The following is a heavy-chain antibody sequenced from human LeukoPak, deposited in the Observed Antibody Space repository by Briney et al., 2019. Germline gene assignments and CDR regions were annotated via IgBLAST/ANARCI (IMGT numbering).Heavy chain of an antibody. CDR3: ARRLLNYGMDV. V-gene: IGHV4-59*08. CDR1: GGTISSYD. CDR2: IYYTGST. J-gene: IGHJ6*02. Sequence: SETLSLTCAVSGGTISSYDMSWIRQPPGKGLEWIGYIYYTGSTNYNPSLKSRVTISVDTSKNQFSLKLSSVTAADTAVYFCARRLLNYGMDVWGQGTTVTVSS.